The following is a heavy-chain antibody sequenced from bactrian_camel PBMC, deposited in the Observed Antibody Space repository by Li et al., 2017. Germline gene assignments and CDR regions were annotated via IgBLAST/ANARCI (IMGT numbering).Heavy chain of an antibody. CDR2: IYSDGSGA. CDR3: ARGPENLWEYGY. Sequence: HVQLVESGGGLVQPGGPLRLSCAASGFTFSSYYMTWVRQAPGKGLEWVSSIYSDGSGAYYLDSVTGRFTISRDNAKNTLYLQMNSLKTEDTAVYYCARGPENLWEYGYWGQGTQV. CDR1: GFTFSSYY. V-gene: IGHV3S6*01. J-gene: IGHJ4*01.